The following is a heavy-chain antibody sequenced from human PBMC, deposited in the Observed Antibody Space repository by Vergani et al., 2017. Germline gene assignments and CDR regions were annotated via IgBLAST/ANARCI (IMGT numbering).Heavy chain of an antibody. J-gene: IGHJ4*02. Sequence: QVQLQEWGAGLLKTSETLSLTCGVSGGSFSVYYWSWIRQAPGMGLEWIGEVNHGGRTNYNPSLKSRVSISVDTSKNQLSLQLTSVTAANSALYFCASIARAPTRRNPPPDDWGQGILVTVSS. CDR3: ASIARAPTRRNPPPDD. CDR2: VNHGGRT. D-gene: IGHD3-16*02. V-gene: IGHV4-34*01. CDR1: GGSFSVYY.